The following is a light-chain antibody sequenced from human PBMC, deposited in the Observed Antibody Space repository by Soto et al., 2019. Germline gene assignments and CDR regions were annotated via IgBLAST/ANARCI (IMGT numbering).Light chain of an antibody. CDR2: DAS. CDR1: QSVSSY. V-gene: IGKV3-11*01. Sequence: EIVLTQSPATLSLSPGERATLSCRASQSVSSYLAWYQQKPGQAPRLLIYDASNRATGIPARFSGSGSGTDFTLTISSLEPEDLAIYYCPQRSNWPPVTFGGGTKVEIK. CDR3: PQRSNWPPVT. J-gene: IGKJ4*01.